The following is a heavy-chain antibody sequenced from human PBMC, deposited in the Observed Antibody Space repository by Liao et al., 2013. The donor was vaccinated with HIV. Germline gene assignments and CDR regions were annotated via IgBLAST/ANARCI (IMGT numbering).Heavy chain of an antibody. CDR2: IYYSGIT. CDR1: GGSISSSSYY. V-gene: IGHV4-39*07. Sequence: QLQLQESGPGLVKPSETLSLTCTVSGGSISSSSYYWGWIRQPPGKGLEWIGSIYYSGITNYNPSLKSRVTISVDTSKNHFSLKLSSVTAADTAVYYCARGPFPTTVTTAPYFDSWGQGTLVTVSS. CDR3: ARGPFPTTVTTAPYFDS. J-gene: IGHJ4*02. D-gene: IGHD4-11*01.